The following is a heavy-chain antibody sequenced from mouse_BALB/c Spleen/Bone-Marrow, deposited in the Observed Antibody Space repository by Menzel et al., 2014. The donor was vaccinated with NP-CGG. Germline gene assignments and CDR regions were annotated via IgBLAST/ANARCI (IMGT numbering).Heavy chain of an antibody. CDR1: GFTFNTYA. CDR2: IRSKSNNYAT. J-gene: IGHJ4*01. CDR3: VRQFITTANYAMDY. Sequence: EVQGVESGGGLVQLKGSLKLSCAASGFTFNTYAMNWVRQAPGKGLEWVARIRSKSNNYATYYADSVKDRFTISRDDSQSMLYLQMNNLKTEDTAMYYCVRQFITTANYAMDYWGQGTSVTVSS. V-gene: IGHV10-1*02. D-gene: IGHD1-2*01.